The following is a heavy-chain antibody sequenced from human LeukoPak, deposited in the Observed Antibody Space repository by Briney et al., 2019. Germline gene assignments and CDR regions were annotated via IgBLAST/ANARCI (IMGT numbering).Heavy chain of an antibody. Sequence: PSQTLSLTCTVSGGSISSYYWSWIRQPPGKGLEWIGYIYYSGSTNYNPSLKSRVTISVDTPKNQFSLKLSSVTAADTAVYYCARHEVVVVPAAMDYWGQGTLVTVSS. CDR1: GGSISSYY. CDR2: IYYSGST. V-gene: IGHV4-59*08. CDR3: ARHEVVVVPAAMDY. D-gene: IGHD2-2*01. J-gene: IGHJ4*02.